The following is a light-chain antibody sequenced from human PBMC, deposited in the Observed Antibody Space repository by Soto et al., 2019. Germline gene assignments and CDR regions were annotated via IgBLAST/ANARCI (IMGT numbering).Light chain of an antibody. J-gene: IGLJ1*01. Sequence: QSALTQPPSASGSPGQSVTISCTGTSSDVGGYNYVSWYQQHPGKAPKLMIYEVSKRPSWVPDRFSGSKSGNTASLTVSGLQAEDEADYYCSSYAGGYVFGTGTKLTVL. CDR3: SSYAGGYV. CDR1: SSDVGGYNY. CDR2: EVS. V-gene: IGLV2-8*01.